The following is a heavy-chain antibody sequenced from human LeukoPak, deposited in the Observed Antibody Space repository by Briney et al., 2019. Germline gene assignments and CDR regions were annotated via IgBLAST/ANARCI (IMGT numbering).Heavy chain of an antibody. D-gene: IGHD6-13*01. CDR1: GFTFNSYW. CDR3: ATTLNIATAGYF. CDR2: VQQDGSEK. Sequence: GRSLRLSCAASGFTFNSYWMSWVRQAPGKGLEWVANVQQDGSEKYYVDSVKGRFTISRDNAKNSVYLQMNILRAEDTAIYYCATTLNIATAGYFWGQGTLVTVSS. V-gene: IGHV3-7*01. J-gene: IGHJ4*02.